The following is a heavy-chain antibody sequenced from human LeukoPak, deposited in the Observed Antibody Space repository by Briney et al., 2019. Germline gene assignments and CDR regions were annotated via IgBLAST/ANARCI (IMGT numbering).Heavy chain of an antibody. J-gene: IGHJ6*03. D-gene: IGHD4-17*01. Sequence: GGSLRLSCTASGFIFNTYSMTWVRQAPGKGLEWVSYISGGSKTIYYAESVKGRFTISRDKARNSVSLQIDPLRVDDTAVYYCVRTGDPSGDYNYYYYMAVGGKGTTVTVSS. V-gene: IGHV3-48*01. CDR3: VRTGDPSGDYNYYYYMAV. CDR1: GFIFNTYS. CDR2: ISGGSKTI.